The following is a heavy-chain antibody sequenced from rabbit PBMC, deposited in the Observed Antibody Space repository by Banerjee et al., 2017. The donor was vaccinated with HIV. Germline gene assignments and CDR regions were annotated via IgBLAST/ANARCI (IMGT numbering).Heavy chain of an antibody. CDR1: GFDFSSYY. J-gene: IGHJ4*01. V-gene: IGHV1S40*01. CDR2: IYAGSSAST. Sequence: QSLEESGGGLVQPGGSLTLSCKASGFDFSSYYMNWVRQAPGKGLEWIACIYAGSSASTNYASWAKGRFTISKTSSTTVTLQMTSLTAADTATYFCARAILMVMPFNLWGQGTLVTVS. D-gene: IGHD6-1*01. CDR3: ARAILMVMPFNL.